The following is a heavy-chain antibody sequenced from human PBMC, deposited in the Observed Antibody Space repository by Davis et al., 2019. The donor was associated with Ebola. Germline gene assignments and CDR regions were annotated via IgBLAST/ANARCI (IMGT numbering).Heavy chain of an antibody. CDR2: IYYSGST. J-gene: IGHJ4*02. V-gene: IGHV4-39*07. CDR3: ARADAYCGGDCYHY. CDR1: GGSISSSSYY. D-gene: IGHD2-21*02. Sequence: MPSETLSLTCTVSGGSISSSSYYCGWIRQPPGKGLEWIGSIYYSGSTYYKPSLKSRVTISVDTSKNQFSLQLNSVTAADTAVYYWARADAYCGGDCYHYWGQGTLVTVSS.